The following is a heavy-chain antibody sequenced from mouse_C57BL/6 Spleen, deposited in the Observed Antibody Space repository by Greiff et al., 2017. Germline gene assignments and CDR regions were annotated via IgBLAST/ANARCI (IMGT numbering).Heavy chain of an antibody. CDR1: GFTFSSYA. CDR3: ARDGNFWFAY. J-gene: IGHJ3*01. CDR2: ISEGGSYT. V-gene: IGHV5-4*01. D-gene: IGHD2-1*01. Sequence: EVKLVESGGGLVKPGGSLKLSCAASGFTFSSYAMSWVRQTPQKKLEWVATISEGGSYTYYPDHVKSRFTISRDNAKNNLYLQMSNLKSEDTAMYYCARDGNFWFAYWGQGTLVTVSA.